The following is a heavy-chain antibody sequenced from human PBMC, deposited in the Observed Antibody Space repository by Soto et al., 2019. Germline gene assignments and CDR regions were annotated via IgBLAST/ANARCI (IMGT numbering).Heavy chain of an antibody. V-gene: IGHV4-4*02. CDR1: SGSISSSNW. Sequence: QVQLQESGPGLVKPSGTLSLTCAVSSGSISSSNWWSWVRQPPGKGLEWIGEIYHSGSTNYNPSLKSRVAISVDKSKNQSSLKLSSVTAADTAVYYCAGVAGVVTAGGYFDYWGQGTLVTVSS. CDR3: AGVAGVVTAGGYFDY. D-gene: IGHD6-13*01. CDR2: IYHSGST. J-gene: IGHJ4*02.